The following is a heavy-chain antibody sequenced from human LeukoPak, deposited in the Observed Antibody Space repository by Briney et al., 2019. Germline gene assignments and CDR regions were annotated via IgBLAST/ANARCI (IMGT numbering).Heavy chain of an antibody. D-gene: IGHD3-9*01. Sequence: GGSLRLSCAASGFTFSSYWMSWVRQAPGKGLEWVANIKQDGSEKYYVDSVKGRFTISRDNAKNSLYLQMNGLRAEDTAVYYCARDYDILTGPYYYYYYGMDVWGQGTTVTVSS. J-gene: IGHJ6*02. CDR2: IKQDGSEK. CDR1: GFTFSSYW. V-gene: IGHV3-7*01. CDR3: ARDYDILTGPYYYYYYGMDV.